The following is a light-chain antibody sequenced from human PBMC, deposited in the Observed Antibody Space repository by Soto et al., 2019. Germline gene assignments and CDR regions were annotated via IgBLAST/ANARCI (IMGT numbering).Light chain of an antibody. CDR3: QQSYSTPIT. V-gene: IGKV1-39*01. Sequence: DIQMTQSPSSLSASVGDRVTITCRASQSISSYLNWYQQKPGKAPKLLIYAASSLQSGVPSRFSGSGSGTDFTLNISSMQPEDIEYYYCQQSYSTPITFGQGTRLEIK. CDR1: QSISSY. CDR2: AAS. J-gene: IGKJ5*01.